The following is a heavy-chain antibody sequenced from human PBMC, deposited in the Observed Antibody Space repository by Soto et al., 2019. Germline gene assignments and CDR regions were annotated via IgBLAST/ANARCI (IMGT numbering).Heavy chain of an antibody. CDR1: GGTFSSSA. V-gene: IGHV1-69*01. Sequence: QVQLVQSGSVVEKPGSSVKVSCKASGGTFSSSAISWARQAPGQGLEWMGGIIPIFGTANYAQKFQGRVTITADESTSTAYMELRSLRSEDTAVYYCAGSFRGKNKQHWYFDLWGRGTLVTVSS. CDR2: IIPIFGTA. D-gene: IGHD3-10*01. CDR3: AGSFRGKNKQHWYFDL. J-gene: IGHJ2*01.